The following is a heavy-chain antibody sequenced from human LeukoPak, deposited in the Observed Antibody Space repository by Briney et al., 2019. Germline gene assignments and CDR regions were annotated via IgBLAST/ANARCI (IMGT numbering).Heavy chain of an antibody. CDR2: ISSDGSNT. Sequence: GTSLRLSCAASGFTFSTYGMHWVRQAPGKGLEWVGVISSDGSNTYYADSVKGRFTISRDNSKDTLYLQMNSLGAEDTAMYYCASNVYGYSYAFFDYWGQGTLVTVST. CDR1: GFTFSTYG. D-gene: IGHD5-18*01. V-gene: IGHV3-30*03. J-gene: IGHJ4*02. CDR3: ASNVYGYSYAFFDY.